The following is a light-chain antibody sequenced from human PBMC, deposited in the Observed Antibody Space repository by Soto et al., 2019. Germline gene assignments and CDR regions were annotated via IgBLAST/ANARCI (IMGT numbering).Light chain of an antibody. CDR1: QAISSF. Sequence: DIQMTQSPSSLSASVGDRVTITCRASQAISSFLNWYQQKPGKAPHLVIYSASSLHRGVPSRFSGSGSGTDFTLTISSLQPEDFGIYYCQQSYSSPPLTFGGGTRVEMK. CDR3: QQSYSSPPLT. J-gene: IGKJ4*01. V-gene: IGKV1-39*01. CDR2: SAS.